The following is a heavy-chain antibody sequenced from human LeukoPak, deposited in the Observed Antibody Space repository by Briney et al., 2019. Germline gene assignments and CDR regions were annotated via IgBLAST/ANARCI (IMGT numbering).Heavy chain of an antibody. D-gene: IGHD2-2*01. J-gene: IGHJ6*03. CDR2: IYLDGSRA. CDR1: GFTFTNYW. CDR3: GRAGPVTKDHFMDV. V-gene: IGHV3-7*01. Sequence: GGSLRLSCAVPGFTFTNYWMSWARKSPGKELEWVANIYLDGSRAYYVDSVKGRSTISRDNAKNSLFLQMNSLSAEDTAVYYCGRAGPVTKDHFMDVWGKGTTVTVSS.